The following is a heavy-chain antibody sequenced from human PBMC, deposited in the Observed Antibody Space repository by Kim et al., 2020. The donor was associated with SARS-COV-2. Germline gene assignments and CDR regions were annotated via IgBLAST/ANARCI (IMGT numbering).Heavy chain of an antibody. Sequence: GGSLRLSCTASGFIFSEYAMSWFRQAPGKGLEWVGFISSKAYGGQKEYAAYVKDRFSISRDDSKNIAHLQMNSLKTEDTAVYYCVPYCSNGVWDAYFRYWGQGTLGTVSS. CDR3: VPYCSNGVWDAYFRY. D-gene: IGHD4-4*01. V-gene: IGHV3-49*03. J-gene: IGHJ4*02. CDR1: GFIFSEYA. CDR2: ISSKAYGGQK.